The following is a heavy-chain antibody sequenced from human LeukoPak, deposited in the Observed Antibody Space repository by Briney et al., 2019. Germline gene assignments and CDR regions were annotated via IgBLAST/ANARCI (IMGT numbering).Heavy chain of an antibody. CDR2: IYYSGST. CDR3: ARSYYYYYMDV. Sequence: SETLSLTCTVSGGSISSYYWSWIRQPPGKGLEWIGYIYYSGSTNYNPSLKSRVTISVDTSKNQFSLKLSPVTAADTAVYYCARSYYYYYMDVWGKGTTVTVSS. J-gene: IGHJ6*03. V-gene: IGHV4-59*01. CDR1: GGSISSYY.